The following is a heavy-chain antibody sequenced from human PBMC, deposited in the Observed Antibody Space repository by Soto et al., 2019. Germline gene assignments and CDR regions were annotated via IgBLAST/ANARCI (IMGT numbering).Heavy chain of an antibody. V-gene: IGHV4-61*01. CDR1: GGSVSSGSYY. CDR3: ARDHRSTYGGNSGWFDP. D-gene: IGHD2-21*02. J-gene: IGHJ5*02. Sequence: QVQLQESGPGLVKPSETLSLTCTVSGGSVSSGSYYWSWIRQPPGKGLEWIGYIYYSGSTNYNPPLKRRGTISVDTSKNQFSLKLSSVTAADTAVYYCARDHRSTYGGNSGWFDPWGQGTLVTVSS. CDR2: IYYSGST.